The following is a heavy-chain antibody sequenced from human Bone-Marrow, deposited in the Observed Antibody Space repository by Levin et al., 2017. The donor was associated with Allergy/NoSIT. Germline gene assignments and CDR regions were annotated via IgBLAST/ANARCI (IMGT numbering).Heavy chain of an antibody. CDR3: AKDYGGWPYYFDY. CDR2: ISGWGGST. Sequence: LSLTCAASGFPLRSNAMNWVRQAPGKGLEWVSAISGWGGSTYYADSVKGRFTISKDNSKNTLYLQMNSLRAEDTAIYYCAKDYGGWPYYFDYWGQGTLVTVSS. J-gene: IGHJ4*02. V-gene: IGHV3-23*01. CDR1: GFPLRSNA. D-gene: IGHD4/OR15-4a*01.